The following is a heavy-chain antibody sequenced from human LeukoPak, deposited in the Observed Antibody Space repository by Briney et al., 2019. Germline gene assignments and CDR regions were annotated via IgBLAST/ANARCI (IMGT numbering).Heavy chain of an antibody. J-gene: IGHJ6*04. D-gene: IGHD2-15*01. CDR2: IYYSGST. V-gene: IGHV4-61*01. Sequence: SETLSLTCTVSGGSVSSGSYYWSWIRQPPGKGLEWIGYIYYSGSTNYNPSLESRVTISVDTSKNQFSLKLSSVTAADTAVYYCARDLVVVVAATMDYGMDVWGKGTTVTVSS. CDR3: ARDLVVVVAATMDYGMDV. CDR1: GGSVSSGSYY.